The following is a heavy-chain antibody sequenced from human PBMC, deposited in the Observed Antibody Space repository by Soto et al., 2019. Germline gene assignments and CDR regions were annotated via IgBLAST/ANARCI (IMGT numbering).Heavy chain of an antibody. CDR3: ARGKALGAVAGTYYDY. J-gene: IGHJ4*02. CDR2: IYHSGSI. D-gene: IGHD6-19*01. V-gene: IGHV4-4*02. CDR1: SGSITSSNW. Sequence: QVQLQESGPGLVKPSGTLSLTCVVSSGSITSSNWWSWVRQPPGKGLEWMGEIYHSGSINYNPSLMSRVTISVDKSNNHFSLKLSSVTAADTAVYYCARGKALGAVAGTYYDYWGQGTLVTVSS.